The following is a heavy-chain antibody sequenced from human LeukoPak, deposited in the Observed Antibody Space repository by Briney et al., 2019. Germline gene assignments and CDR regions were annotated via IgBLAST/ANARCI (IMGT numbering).Heavy chain of an antibody. Sequence: GASVKVSCKASGGTFSSYAISWVRQAPGQGLEWMGRIIPIFGTANYAQKFQGRVTITTDESTSTAYMELSSLRSEYTAVYYCASGTVLMVYAISYWGQGTLVTVSS. D-gene: IGHD2-8*01. CDR1: GGTFSSYA. CDR2: IIPIFGTA. CDR3: ASGTVLMVYAISY. J-gene: IGHJ4*02. V-gene: IGHV1-69*05.